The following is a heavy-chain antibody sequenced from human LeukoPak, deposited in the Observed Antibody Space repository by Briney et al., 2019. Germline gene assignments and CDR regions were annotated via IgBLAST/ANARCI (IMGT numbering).Heavy chain of an antibody. D-gene: IGHD3-22*01. V-gene: IGHV3-21*01. Sequence: GGSLRLSCAASGFTFSSYSMNWVRQAPGKGLEWVSSISSSSSYIYYADSVKGRFTISSDNAKNSLYLQMNSLRAEDTAVYYCAYDSSGNDAFDIWGQGTMVTVSS. J-gene: IGHJ3*02. CDR2: ISSSSSYI. CDR1: GFTFSSYS. CDR3: AYDSSGNDAFDI.